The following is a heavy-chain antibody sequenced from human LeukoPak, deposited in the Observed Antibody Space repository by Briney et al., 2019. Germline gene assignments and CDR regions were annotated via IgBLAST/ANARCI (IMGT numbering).Heavy chain of an antibody. CDR3: ARHAPYYYDSSGYYSWYMDV. Sequence: SQTLSLTCTVSGGSISSYYWGWIRQPPGKGLEWSGYIYISGSTNYNPSLESPVTISVDTSKDQSYMKLSSVTAADTAVYYCARHAPYYYDSSGYYSWYMDVWGKGTTVTVSS. CDR1: GGSISSYY. V-gene: IGHV4-4*09. CDR2: IYISGST. D-gene: IGHD3-22*01. J-gene: IGHJ6*03.